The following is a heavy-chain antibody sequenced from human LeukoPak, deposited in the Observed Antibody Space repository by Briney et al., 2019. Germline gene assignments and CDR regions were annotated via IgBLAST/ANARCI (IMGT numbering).Heavy chain of an antibody. Sequence: ASVKVSCKASGYTFTSHGISWVRQAPGQGLEWMGWISAYNGNTNYAQKLQGRVTMTTDTSTSTAYMELRSLRSDDTAVYYCARGMGYYYYDSSGYYPFDYWGQGTLVTVSS. CDR1: GYTFTSHG. CDR3: ARGMGYYYYDSSGYYPFDY. J-gene: IGHJ4*02. V-gene: IGHV1-18*01. D-gene: IGHD3-22*01. CDR2: ISAYNGNT.